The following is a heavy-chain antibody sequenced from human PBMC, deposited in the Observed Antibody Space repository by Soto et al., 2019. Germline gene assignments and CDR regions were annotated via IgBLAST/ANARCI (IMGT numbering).Heavy chain of an antibody. Sequence: KTSETLSLTCTVSGGSISSSSYYWGWIRQPPGKGLEWIGSIYYSGSTYYNPSLKSRVTISVDTSKNQFSLKLSSVTAADTAVYYCARQNGYSSSEAFDIWGQGTMVTVSS. J-gene: IGHJ3*02. CDR3: ARQNGYSSSEAFDI. D-gene: IGHD6-6*01. V-gene: IGHV4-39*01. CDR1: GGSISSSSYY. CDR2: IYYSGST.